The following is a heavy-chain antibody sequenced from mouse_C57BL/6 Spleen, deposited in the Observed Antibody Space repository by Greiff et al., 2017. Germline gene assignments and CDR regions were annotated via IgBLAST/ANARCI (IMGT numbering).Heavy chain of an antibody. CDR2: ISDGGSYT. Sequence: EVHLVESGGGLVKPGGSLKLSCAASGFTFSSYAMSWVRQTPEKRLEWVATISDGGSYTYYPDNVKGRFTISRDNAKNNLYLQMSHLTSEDTAMYYCARGGNYYGSSFDYWGQGTTLTVSS. J-gene: IGHJ2*01. D-gene: IGHD1-1*01. CDR1: GFTFSSYA. V-gene: IGHV5-4*01. CDR3: ARGGNYYGSSFDY.